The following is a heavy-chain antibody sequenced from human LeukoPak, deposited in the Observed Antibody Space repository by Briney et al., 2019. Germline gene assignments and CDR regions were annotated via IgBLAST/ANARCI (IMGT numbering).Heavy chain of an antibody. CDR1: GGSISGGSYY. V-gene: IGHV4-61*02. Sequence: SETLSLTCTVSGGSISGGSYYWSWIRQPAGKGLEWIGRIYTSGSTNYNPSLKSRVTISVDTSKNQFSLKLSSVTAADTAVYYCARVYYDFWSGSEHGAFDIWGQGTMVTVSS. CDR2: IYTSGST. CDR3: ARVYYDFWSGSEHGAFDI. D-gene: IGHD3-3*01. J-gene: IGHJ3*02.